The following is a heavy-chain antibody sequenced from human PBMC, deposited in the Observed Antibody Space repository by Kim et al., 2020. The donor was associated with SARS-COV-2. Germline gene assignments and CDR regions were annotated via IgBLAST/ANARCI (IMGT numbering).Heavy chain of an antibody. CDR3: ARAPIKRITIFGVVTRRYYFDY. Sequence: SETLSLTCAVYGGSFSGYYWSWIRQPPGKGLEWIGEINHSGSTNYNPSLKSRVTISVDTSKNQFSLKLSSVTAADTDVYYCARAPIKRITIFGVVTRRYYFDYWGQGTRVNVSS. V-gene: IGHV4-34*01. J-gene: IGHJ4*02. CDR2: INHSGST. D-gene: IGHD3-3*01. CDR1: GGSFSGYY.